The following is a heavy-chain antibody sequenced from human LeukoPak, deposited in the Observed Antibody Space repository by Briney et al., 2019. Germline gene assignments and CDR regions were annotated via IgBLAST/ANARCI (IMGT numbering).Heavy chain of an antibody. D-gene: IGHD2-21*01. Sequence: GSLRLSCAASGFSFSNYWMHWVRQAPGKGLVWVSRINSDGSSTTYADSVKGRFTISRDNAKNTLYLQMNSLRADDTAVYYCARDGVEFYNWFDPWGQGTLVTVSS. J-gene: IGHJ5*02. CDR3: ARDGVEFYNWFDP. CDR1: GFSFSNYW. CDR2: INSDGSST. V-gene: IGHV3-74*01.